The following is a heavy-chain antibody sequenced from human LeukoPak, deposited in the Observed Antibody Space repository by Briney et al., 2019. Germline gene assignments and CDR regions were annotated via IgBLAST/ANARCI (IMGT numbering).Heavy chain of an antibody. CDR3: ARGPYDYVWGSYRYTSPVFDY. CDR1: GDSVSSNSAA. CDR2: TYYRSKWYN. V-gene: IGHV6-1*01. J-gene: IGHJ4*02. Sequence: SQTLSLTCAISGDSVSSNSAAWNWIRQSPSRGLEWLGRTYYRSKWYNDYAVSVKSRITINPDTSKNQFSLQLNSVTPEDTAVYYCARGPYDYVWGSYRYTSPVFDYWGQGTLVTVSS. D-gene: IGHD3-16*02.